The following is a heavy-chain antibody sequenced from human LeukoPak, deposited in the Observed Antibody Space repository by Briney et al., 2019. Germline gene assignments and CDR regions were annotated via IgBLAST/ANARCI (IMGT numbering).Heavy chain of an antibody. CDR3: VKGFNWYFDL. CDR1: GFSFSDYG. V-gene: IGHV3-33*06. CDR2: IWYDGSIK. J-gene: IGHJ2*01. Sequence: PGGSLGLSCAASGFSFSDYGVHWVRQAPGKGLEWVAVIWYDGSIKYYADSVKGRFTISRDNSRNTVYLQMNSLRAEDTAAYYCVKGFNWYFDLWGRGTLVTVSS.